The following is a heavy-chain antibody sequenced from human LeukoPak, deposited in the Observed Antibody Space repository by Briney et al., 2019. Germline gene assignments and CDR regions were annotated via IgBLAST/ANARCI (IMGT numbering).Heavy chain of an antibody. CDR3: AKARGSSVCEQFDY. CDR1: GFAFSTYA. Sequence: GGSLRLSCAASGFAFSTYAMTWVRRAPEKGLQWVSTISTSGRATYYADSVEGRFTISRDNSKNTLYLQMNSLRADDTAVYYCAKARGSSVCEQFDYWGQGTQVTVSP. V-gene: IGHV3-23*01. D-gene: IGHD5/OR15-5a*01. J-gene: IGHJ4*02. CDR2: ISTSGRAT.